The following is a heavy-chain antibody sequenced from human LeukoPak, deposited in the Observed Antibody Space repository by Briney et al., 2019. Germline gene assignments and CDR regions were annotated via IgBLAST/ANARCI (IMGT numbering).Heavy chain of an antibody. Sequence: GASVKVSCKASGYTFTSYGISWVRQAPGQGLEWMGWISAYNGNTNYAQKLQGRVTMTTDTSTSTAYMGLRRLRSDDTAVYYCARGQPRPNFVGATSDNLFDPWGQGTLVTVSS. CDR3: ARGQPRPNFVGATSDNLFDP. V-gene: IGHV1-18*01. D-gene: IGHD1-26*01. J-gene: IGHJ5*02. CDR2: ISAYNGNT. CDR1: GYTFTSYG.